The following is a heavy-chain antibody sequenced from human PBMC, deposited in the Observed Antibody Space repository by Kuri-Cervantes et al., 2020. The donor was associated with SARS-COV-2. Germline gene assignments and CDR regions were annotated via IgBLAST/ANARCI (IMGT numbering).Heavy chain of an antibody. CDR3: ARDSSRITIFGVVTRYGMDV. CDR2: ISSSGSTI. D-gene: IGHD3-3*01. Sequence: GGSLRLSCAASGFTFSSYEMNWVRQAPGKGLEWVSYISSSGSTIYYADSVKGRFTISRDNAKNSLYLQMNSLGAEDTAVYYCARDSSRITIFGVVTRYGMDVWGQGTTVTVSS. J-gene: IGHJ6*02. CDR1: GFTFSSYE. V-gene: IGHV3-48*03.